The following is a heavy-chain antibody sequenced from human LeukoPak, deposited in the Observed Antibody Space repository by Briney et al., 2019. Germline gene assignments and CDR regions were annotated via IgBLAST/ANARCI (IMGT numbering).Heavy chain of an antibody. D-gene: IGHD3-10*01. V-gene: IGHV1-18*01. J-gene: IGHJ4*02. CDR1: GYTFTSYD. Sequence: ASVKVSCKAAGYTFTSYDINWVRQAPGQGLEWMGYITTYNGNTKYAQKFQGRVTMTTDTSTSTVYMELRRLTSDDTAIYYCARSGGSYWYWGQGTLVTVSS. CDR3: ARSGGSYWY. CDR2: ITTYNGNT.